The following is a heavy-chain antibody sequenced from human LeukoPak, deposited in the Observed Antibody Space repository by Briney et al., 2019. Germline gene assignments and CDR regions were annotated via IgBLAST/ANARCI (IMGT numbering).Heavy chain of an antibody. Sequence: PGGSLRLSCAASGFTFSSYWMSWVRQAPGKGLEWVANIKQDGSEKYYVDSVKGRFTISRDNAKNSLYLQMNSLRAEDTAVYYCAREGRYRYSGSYYSDYWGQGTLVTVSS. CDR3: AREGRYRYSGSYYSDY. V-gene: IGHV3-7*01. D-gene: IGHD1-26*01. CDR1: GFTFSSYW. J-gene: IGHJ4*02. CDR2: IKQDGSEK.